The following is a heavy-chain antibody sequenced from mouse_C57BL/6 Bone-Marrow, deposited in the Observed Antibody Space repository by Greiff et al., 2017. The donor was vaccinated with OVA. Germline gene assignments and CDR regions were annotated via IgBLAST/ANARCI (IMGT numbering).Heavy chain of an antibody. CDR1: GYTFTSYW. CDR3: ARIVRNLGSNYDYAMDY. V-gene: IGHV1-64*01. J-gene: IGHJ4*01. Sequence: QVQLQQPGAELVKPGASVKLSCKASGYTFTSYWMHWVKQRPGQGLEWIGMIHPNSGSTNYNEKFKSKATLTVDKSSSTAYMQLSSLTSEDSAVYYCARIVRNLGSNYDYAMDYWGQGTSVTVSS. D-gene: IGHD2-5*01. CDR2: IHPNSGST.